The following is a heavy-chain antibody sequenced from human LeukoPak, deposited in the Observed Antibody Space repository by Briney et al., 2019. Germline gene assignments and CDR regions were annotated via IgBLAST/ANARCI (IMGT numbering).Heavy chain of an antibody. CDR3: ARSIRRGTAVAGSFDY. CDR1: GGSISSGGYY. CDR2: IYYSGST. J-gene: IGHJ4*02. D-gene: IGHD6-19*01. Sequence: PSQTLSLTCTVSGGSISSGGYYWSWIRQHPGKGLEWIGYIYYSGSTYYNPSLKSRVTISVDTSKNQFSLKLSSVTAADTAVYYCARSIRRGTAVAGSFDYWGQGTLVTVSS. V-gene: IGHV4-31*03.